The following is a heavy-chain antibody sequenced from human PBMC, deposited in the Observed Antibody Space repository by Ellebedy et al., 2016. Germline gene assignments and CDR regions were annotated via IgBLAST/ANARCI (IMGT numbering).Heavy chain of an antibody. Sequence: SGPTLVKPTQTLTLTCTFSGFSLDTSAVVVGWIRQPPGKALEWLSFIYGNDDKRYRPSLRSRLTITKDTSTNQVVLTMTNMDPVDTGTYFCAHRSTNREVDYWGQGTLVTVSS. CDR3: AHRSTNREVDY. CDR1: GFSLDTSAVV. CDR2: IYGNDDK. V-gene: IGHV2-5*01. D-gene: IGHD1-14*01. J-gene: IGHJ4*02.